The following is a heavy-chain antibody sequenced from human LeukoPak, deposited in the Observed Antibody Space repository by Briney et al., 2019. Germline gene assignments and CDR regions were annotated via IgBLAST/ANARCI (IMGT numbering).Heavy chain of an antibody. CDR2: IYYSGST. Sequence: PSETLSLTCTVSGDSISSNNYYWGWIRQPPGKGLEWIGSIYYSGSTYYNPSLKSRVTISVDTSKNQFSLKLNSVTAADTAVYYCARQGSSSPFDPWGQGTLVTVSS. D-gene: IGHD6-6*01. J-gene: IGHJ5*02. V-gene: IGHV4-39*01. CDR1: GDSISSNNYY. CDR3: ARQGSSSPFDP.